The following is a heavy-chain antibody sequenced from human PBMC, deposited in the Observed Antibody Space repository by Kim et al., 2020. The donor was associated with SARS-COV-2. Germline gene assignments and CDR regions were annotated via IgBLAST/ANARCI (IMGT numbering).Heavy chain of an antibody. CDR3: ARERVAAAGRVFDY. D-gene: IGHD6-13*01. V-gene: IGHV6-1*01. Sequence: SQTLSLTCAISGDRVSSNSAGWHWIRQSPSRGLEWLGRTYYRSKWSNDYAVSVKSRITINPDTSKNQFSLQLNSVTPEDTAVYYCARERVAAAGRVFDYWGQGTLVTVSS. J-gene: IGHJ4*02. CDR1: GDRVSSNSAG. CDR2: TYYRSKWSN.